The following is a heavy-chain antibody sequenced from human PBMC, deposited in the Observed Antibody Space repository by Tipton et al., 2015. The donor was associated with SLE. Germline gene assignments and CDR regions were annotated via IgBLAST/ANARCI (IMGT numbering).Heavy chain of an antibody. V-gene: IGHV4-59*01. D-gene: IGHD1-1*01. Sequence: TLSLTCTVSGSSLTGSYWSWIRQPPGKGLEWIGYIYYTGSTKFEPSLKSRVTFSVDRSKNQFSLNLRSVTAADTAVYYCARGVLRPFDYWGQGTLVTVSS. J-gene: IGHJ4*02. CDR1: GSSLTGSY. CDR3: ARGVLRPFDY. CDR2: IYYTGST.